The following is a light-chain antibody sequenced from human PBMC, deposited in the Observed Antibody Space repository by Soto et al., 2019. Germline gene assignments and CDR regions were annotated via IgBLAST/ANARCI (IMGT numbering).Light chain of an antibody. CDR3: HHYNSYSEA. V-gene: IGKV1-5*03. J-gene: IGKJ1*01. CDR1: QTISSW. Sequence: DIQMTQSPSTLSGSVGDRVTITCRASQTISSWLAWYQQKPGKAPKLLIYKASTLKSGVPSRFSGSVSGTEFTLTISSLQPDDFSTYYCHHYNSYSEAFGQGTKVELK. CDR2: KAS.